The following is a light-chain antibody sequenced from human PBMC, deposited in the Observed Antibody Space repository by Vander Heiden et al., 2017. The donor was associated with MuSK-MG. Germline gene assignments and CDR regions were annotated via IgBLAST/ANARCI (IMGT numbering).Light chain of an antibody. Sequence: SVLTQPPSVSGAPGQRGTFSCTGCRSRIGAGSDVGWYRCLPGTAPNLVIYVNRNRPSGVPDRFSGSESGTSASLTITGLQAEDEADYYCQSYDSSNSTGVFGGGTKLTVL. CDR1: RSRIGAGSD. CDR2: VNR. J-gene: IGLJ3*02. V-gene: IGLV1-40*01. CDR3: QSYDSSNSTGV.